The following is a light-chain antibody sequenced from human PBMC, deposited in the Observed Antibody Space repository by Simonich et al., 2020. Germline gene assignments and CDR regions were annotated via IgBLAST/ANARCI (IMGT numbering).Light chain of an antibody. CDR3: QQLNSYPPYT. V-gene: IGKV1-9*01. CDR1: QGISSY. CDR2: AAS. Sequence: IQLTQSPSFLSASVGDKVTITCRASQGISSYLAWYQQNPGKDPKLLIYAASTLQSGVPSRFSGSGSGTEFTLTISSLQPEDFATYYCQQLNSYPPYTFGQGTKLEIK. J-gene: IGKJ2*01.